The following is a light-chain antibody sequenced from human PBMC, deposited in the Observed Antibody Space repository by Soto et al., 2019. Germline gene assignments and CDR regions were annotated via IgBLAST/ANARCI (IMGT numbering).Light chain of an antibody. CDR1: TSDVGAYGY. J-gene: IGLJ2*01. Sequence: QSALTQPPSASGSPGQSVTISCTGTTSDVGAYGYVSWYQQHPGKAPRLMIYEVTTRPSEVPDRFSGSRSGSTASLTVSGLQAEDEANYYCSSYAGNDIVLFGGGTKLTVL. CDR2: EVT. V-gene: IGLV2-8*01. CDR3: SSYAGNDIVL.